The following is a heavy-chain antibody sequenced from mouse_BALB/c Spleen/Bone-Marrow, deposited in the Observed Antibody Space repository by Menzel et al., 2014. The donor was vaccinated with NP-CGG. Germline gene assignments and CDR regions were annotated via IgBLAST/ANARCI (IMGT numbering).Heavy chain of an antibody. CDR3: ARGSSYFDY. CDR2: ISDGGSYT. CDR1: GFTFSDYY. Sequence: EVKLVESGGGLVKPGGSLKLSCAASGFTFSDYYMYWVRQTPEKRLEWVAIISDGGSYTYYPDSVKGRFTISRDNAKNNLYLQMSSLKSEDTAMYYCARGSSYFDYWGQGTTLTVSS. J-gene: IGHJ2*01. D-gene: IGHD1-1*01. V-gene: IGHV5-4*02.